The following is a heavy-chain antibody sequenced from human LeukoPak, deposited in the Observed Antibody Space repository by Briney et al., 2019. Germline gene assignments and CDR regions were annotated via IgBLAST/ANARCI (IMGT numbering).Heavy chain of an antibody. CDR1: GFTFSDYA. D-gene: IGHD1-26*01. CDR3: ARDSGSYLQPTDF. V-gene: IGHV3-23*01. Sequence: GGSLRLSCAASGFTFSDYAMTWVRQAPGKGLEWVSSIGGSGDATYYADSVKGRFSVSRDNSKNTLYLQMNGLRADDTALYHCARDSGSYLQPTDFWGHGTLVTVSS. J-gene: IGHJ4*01. CDR2: IGGSGDAT.